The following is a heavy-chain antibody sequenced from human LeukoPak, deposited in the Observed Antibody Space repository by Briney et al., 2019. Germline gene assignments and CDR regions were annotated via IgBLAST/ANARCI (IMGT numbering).Heavy chain of an antibody. CDR1: GFTFSSYA. D-gene: IGHD3-10*01. V-gene: IGHV3-23*01. CDR2: ISGSGGST. CDR3: AKEHYYGSGSYPYFDY. J-gene: IGHJ4*02. Sequence: GGSLRLSCAASGFTFSSYAMTGVRQAPGEGVEWVSAISGSGGSTYYADSVKGRFTISRDNSKNTLYLQMNSLRAEDTAVYYCAKEHYYGSGSYPYFDYWGQGTLVTVSS.